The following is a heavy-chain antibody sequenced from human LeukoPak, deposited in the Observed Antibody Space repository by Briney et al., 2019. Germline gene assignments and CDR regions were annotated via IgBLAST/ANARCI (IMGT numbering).Heavy chain of an antibody. D-gene: IGHD4-17*01. J-gene: IGHJ6*02. V-gene: IGHV4-59*01. CDR1: GGSISSYY. CDR2: IYYSGSN. Sequence: SETLSLTCTVSGGSISSYYWSCIRQPPGKGLEWIGYIYYSGSNNYNPSLKSRVTISVATSKNQFSLKLSSVTAADTAVYYCARVTTVTPPAYYYYYGMDVWGQGTTVTVSS. CDR3: ARVTTVTPPAYYYYYGMDV.